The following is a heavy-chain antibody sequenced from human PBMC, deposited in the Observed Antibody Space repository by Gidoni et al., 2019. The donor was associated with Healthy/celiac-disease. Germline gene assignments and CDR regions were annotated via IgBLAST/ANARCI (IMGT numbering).Heavy chain of an antibody. V-gene: IGHV3-21*01. CDR2: ISSSSSYI. J-gene: IGHJ4*02. CDR3: ARDLSMITFGGQSAR. Sequence: MNWVRQAPGKGLARVSSISSSSSYIYYADSVKGRFTISRDNAKNSLYLQMNSLRAEDTAVYYCARDLSMITFGGQSARWGQGTLVTVSS. D-gene: IGHD3-16*01.